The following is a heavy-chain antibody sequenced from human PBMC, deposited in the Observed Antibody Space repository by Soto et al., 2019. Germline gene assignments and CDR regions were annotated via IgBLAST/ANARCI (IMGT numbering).Heavy chain of an antibody. CDR3: ARGRTSWDIVVVPAAIGDYYYYGMDV. D-gene: IGHD2-2*02. CDR1: GGSISSGGYY. Sequence: LSLTCTVSGGSISSGGYYWSWILQHPGKGLEWIGYIYYSGSTYYNPSLKSRVTISVDTSKNQFSLKLSSVTAADTAVYYCARGRTSWDIVVVPAAIGDYYYYGMDVWGQGTTVTVSS. CDR2: IYYSGST. V-gene: IGHV4-31*03. J-gene: IGHJ6*02.